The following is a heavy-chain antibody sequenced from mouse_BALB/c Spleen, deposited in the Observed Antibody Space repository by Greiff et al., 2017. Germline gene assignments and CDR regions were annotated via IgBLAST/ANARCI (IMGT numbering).Heavy chain of an antibody. CDR1: GYSITSDYA. CDR3: ARSPDYYGSSYWYFDG. V-gene: IGHV3-2*02. D-gene: IGHD1-1*01. Sequence: EVQLQQSGPGLVKPSQSLSLTCTVTGYSITSDYAWNWIRQFPGNKLEWMGYISYSGSTSYNPSLKSRISITRDTSKNQFFLQLNSVTTEDTATYYCARSPDYYGSSYWYFDGWGAGTTVTVSS. CDR2: ISYSGST. J-gene: IGHJ1*01.